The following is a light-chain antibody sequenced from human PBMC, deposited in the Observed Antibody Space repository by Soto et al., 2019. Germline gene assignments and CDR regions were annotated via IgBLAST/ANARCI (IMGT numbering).Light chain of an antibody. CDR2: AVN. CDR3: SSYAGSNNLV. Sequence: QSALTQPPSASGSPGQSVTISCTGTSSDVGGYNYVSWYQQHPGKAPKLMLYAVNERPSGVPDRFSGSKSGNTASLTVSGLQAEDEADYYCSSYAGSNNLVFGGGTKITVL. J-gene: IGLJ3*02. CDR1: SSDVGGYNY. V-gene: IGLV2-8*01.